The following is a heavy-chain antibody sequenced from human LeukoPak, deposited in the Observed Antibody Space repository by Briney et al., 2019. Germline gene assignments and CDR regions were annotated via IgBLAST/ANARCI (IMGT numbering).Heavy chain of an antibody. CDR2: IYHSGST. Sequence: SETLSLTCTVSGYSISSGYYWGWIRQPPGKGLEWIGSIYHSGSTYYNPSLKSRVTISVDTSKNQFSLKLSSVTAADTAVYYCATQETSGWYLKYYYYYYMDVWGKGTTVTVSS. J-gene: IGHJ6*03. CDR3: ATQETSGWYLKYYYYYYMDV. CDR1: GYSISSGYY. D-gene: IGHD6-19*01. V-gene: IGHV4-38-2*02.